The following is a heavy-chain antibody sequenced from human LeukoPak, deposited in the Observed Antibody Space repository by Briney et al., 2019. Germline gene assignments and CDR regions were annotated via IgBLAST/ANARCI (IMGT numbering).Heavy chain of an antibody. CDR3: ARAPQPVRNYYYYGMDV. CDR2: ISYDGSNK. V-gene: IGHV3-30-3*01. Sequence: GGSLRLSCAASGFTFSSYAMHWVRQAPGKGLEWVAVISYDGSNKYYADSVKGRFTISRDNSKNTLYLQMNSLRAEDTAVYYCARAPQPVRNYYYYGMDVWGQGATVTVSS. D-gene: IGHD6-6*01. CDR1: GFTFSSYA. J-gene: IGHJ6*02.